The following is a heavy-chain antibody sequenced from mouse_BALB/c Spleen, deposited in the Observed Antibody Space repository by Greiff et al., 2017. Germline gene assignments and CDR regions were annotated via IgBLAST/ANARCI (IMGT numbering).Heavy chain of an antibody. V-gene: IGHV14-3*02. CDR3: AHRYDETWFAY. CDR2: IDPANGNT. J-gene: IGHJ3*01. Sequence: EVQVVESGAELVKPGASVKLSCTASGFNIKDTYMHWVKQRPEQGLEWIGRIDPANGNTKYDPKFQGKATITADTSSNTAYLQLSSLTSEDTAVYYCAHRYDETWFAYWGQGTLVTVSA. CDR1: GFNIKDTY. D-gene: IGHD2-14*01.